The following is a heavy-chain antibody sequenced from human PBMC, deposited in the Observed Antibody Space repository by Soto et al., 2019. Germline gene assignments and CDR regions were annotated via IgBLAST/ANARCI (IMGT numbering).Heavy chain of an antibody. CDR3: AKDHLPSTVTTPGY. D-gene: IGHD4-17*01. J-gene: IGHJ4*02. CDR1: GFTFRTYG. V-gene: IGHV3-30*18. CDR2: ISYDGNNK. Sequence: ESGGGVVQPGRSLRLSCAASGFTFRTYGMHWVRQAPGKGLEWVAVISYDGNNKYYADSVKGRFTIARDNSKNTLFLQMDSLRAEDTAVYYCAKDHLPSTVTTPGYWGQGTLVTVSS.